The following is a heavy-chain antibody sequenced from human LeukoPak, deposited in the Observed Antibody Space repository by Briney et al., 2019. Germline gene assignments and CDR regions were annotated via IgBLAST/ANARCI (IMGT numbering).Heavy chain of an antibody. CDR2: ISGSGTST. CDR1: GFTFSNYA. V-gene: IGHV3-23*01. Sequence: VGCLRLSCAASGFTFSNYAMSWVRQAPGKGLEWVSAISGSGTSTYYADSVKGRFTISRDNSKNTLYLQMSSLRAEDTAVYYCAEEAPRRSTSTPSNYFDYWGQGTLVTVSS. D-gene: IGHD2-2*01. CDR3: AEEAPRRSTSTPSNYFDY. J-gene: IGHJ4*02.